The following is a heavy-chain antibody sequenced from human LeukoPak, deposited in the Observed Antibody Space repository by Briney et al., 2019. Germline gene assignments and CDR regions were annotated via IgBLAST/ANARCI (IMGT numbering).Heavy chain of an antibody. CDR2: VSSHGNDG. CDR1: EFTFSHFA. CDR3: TRDAYNFNDFDY. V-gene: IGHV3-30*01. D-gene: IGHD5-24*01. Sequence: GRSLRLSCAVSEFTFSHFAMHWVRQAPGKGLEWVAVVSSHGNDGYYADSVKGRFTISRDNSKNTLYLQIDSLRAEDTAIYYCTRDAYNFNDFDYWGQGTLVTVSS. J-gene: IGHJ4*02.